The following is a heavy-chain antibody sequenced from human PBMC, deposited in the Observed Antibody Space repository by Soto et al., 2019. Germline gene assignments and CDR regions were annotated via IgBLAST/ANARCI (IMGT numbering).Heavy chain of an antibody. CDR2: IGIGSSTK. CDR1: GFTFRNYG. CDR3: ARDQLYYNDISGRPLNAFDV. V-gene: IGHV3-48*01. D-gene: IGHD3-22*01. Sequence: GGSLRLSCAASGFTFRNYGMNWVRQAPGKGLDWVSYIGIGSSTKYYADSVKGRFTISRDNAKNSLYLQMNSLRAEDTAVYYCARDQLYYNDISGRPLNAFDVWGQGT. J-gene: IGHJ3*01.